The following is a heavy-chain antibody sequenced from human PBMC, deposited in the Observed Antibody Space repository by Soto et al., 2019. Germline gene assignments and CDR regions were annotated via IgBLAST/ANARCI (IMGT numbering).Heavy chain of an antibody. J-gene: IGHJ4*02. CDR2: ISVSGGST. CDR1: GFTFSTYA. D-gene: IGHD3-10*01. V-gene: IGHV3-23*01. Sequence: PGGSLRLSCAASGFTFSTYAMSWVRQSPGKGLECVSAISVSGGSTYYADSVKGRFAISRDNSKNTLYLQMNSLRAEDTALYYCAKSWYFGSGSHLYFDYWGQGAPVTVS. CDR3: AKSWYFGSGSHLYFDY.